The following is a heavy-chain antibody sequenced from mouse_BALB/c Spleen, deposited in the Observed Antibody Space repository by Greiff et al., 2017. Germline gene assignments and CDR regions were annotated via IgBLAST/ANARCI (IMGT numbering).Heavy chain of an antibody. CDR3: ARDRYYDYGAWFAY. CDR2: IYPGDGDT. Sequence: VQLQQSGPELVKPGASVKISCKASGYAFSSSWMNWVKQRPGQGLEWIGRIYPGDGDTNYNGKFKGKATLTADKSSSTAYMQLSSLTSVDSAVYFCARDRYYDYGAWFAYWGQGTLVTVSA. V-gene: IGHV1-82*01. D-gene: IGHD2-4*01. J-gene: IGHJ3*01. CDR1: GYAFSSSW.